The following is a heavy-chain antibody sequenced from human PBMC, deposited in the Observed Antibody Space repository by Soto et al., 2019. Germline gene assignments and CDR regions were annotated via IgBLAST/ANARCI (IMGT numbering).Heavy chain of an antibody. D-gene: IGHD3-10*01. CDR3: ARSLYCSGSYYVDNWFDP. J-gene: IGHJ5*02. CDR2: IYYSGST. Sequence: QVQLQESGPGLVKPSETLSLTCTVSGGSISSYYWSWIRQPPGKGLEWIGYIYYSGSTNYNPTLKSRVTISVDTSKNQFSLKLSSVTAADTAVYYCARSLYCSGSYYVDNWFDPWGQGTLVTVSS. V-gene: IGHV4-59*01. CDR1: GGSISSYY.